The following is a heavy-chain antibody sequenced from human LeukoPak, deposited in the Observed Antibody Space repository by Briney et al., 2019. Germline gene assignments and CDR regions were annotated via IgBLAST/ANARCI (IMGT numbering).Heavy chain of an antibody. V-gene: IGHV1-8*01. CDR3: ARHSYCGGDCYLDY. CDR2: MNPNSGNT. J-gene: IGHJ4*02. D-gene: IGHD2-21*02. CDR1: GYTFTSYD. Sequence: ASVKVSCKASGYTFTSYDINWVRQATGQGLEWMGWMNPNSGNTGYAQKFQGRVTMTRNTSISTAYMELSSLRSEDTAVYYCARHSYCGGDCYLDYWGQGTLVTVSS.